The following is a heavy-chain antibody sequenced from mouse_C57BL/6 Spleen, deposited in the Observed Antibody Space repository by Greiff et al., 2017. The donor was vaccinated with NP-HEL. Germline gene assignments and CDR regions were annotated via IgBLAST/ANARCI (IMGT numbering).Heavy chain of an antibody. D-gene: IGHD2-2*01. CDR1: GFSLTSYG. V-gene: IGHV2-5*01. Sequence: QVQLKESGPGLVQPSQSLSITCTVSGFSLTSYGVHWVRQSPGKGLEWLGVIWRGGSTDYNAAFMSRLSITKDNSKSQVFFKMNSLQADDTAIYYCAKHGYDGSYYFDYWGQGTTLTVSS. CDR2: IWRGGST. J-gene: IGHJ2*01. CDR3: AKHGYDGSYYFDY.